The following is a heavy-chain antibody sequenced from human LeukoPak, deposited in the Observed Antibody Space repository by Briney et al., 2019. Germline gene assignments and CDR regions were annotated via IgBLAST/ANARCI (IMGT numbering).Heavy chain of an antibody. CDR1: GFTFSSYS. J-gene: IGHJ6*02. D-gene: IGHD3-16*02. Sequence: GGSLRLSCAASGFTFSSYSMNWVRQAPGKGLEWVSSISSSSSYIYYADSVKGRFTISRDNAKNSLYLQMNSLRAEDTAVYYCVRGYTPPDDYVWGSYRPLFYYYYGMDVWGQGTTVTVSS. V-gene: IGHV3-21*01. CDR2: ISSSSSYI. CDR3: VRGYTPPDDYVWGSYRPLFYYYYGMDV.